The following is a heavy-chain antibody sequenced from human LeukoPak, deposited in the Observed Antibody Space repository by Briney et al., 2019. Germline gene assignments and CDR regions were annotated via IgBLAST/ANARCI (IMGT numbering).Heavy chain of an antibody. CDR2: ISYDGSNK. CDR3: AKDSSRSMDY. D-gene: IGHD6-6*01. J-gene: IGHJ4*02. CDR1: GFTFSSYG. V-gene: IGHV3-30*18. Sequence: GGSLRLSCAASGFTFSSYGMHWVRQAPGKGLEWVAVISYDGSNKYYADSVKGRFTISRDNSENTLYLQMNSLRAEDTAVYYCAKDSSRSMDYWGQGTLVTVSS.